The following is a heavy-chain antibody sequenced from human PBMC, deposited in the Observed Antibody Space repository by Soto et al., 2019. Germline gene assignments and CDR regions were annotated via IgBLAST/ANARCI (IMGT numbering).Heavy chain of an antibody. CDR1: GYTFTGYY. CDR3: ALQYGSGSYYNTYFDY. D-gene: IGHD3-10*01. J-gene: IGHJ4*02. CDR2: INPNSGGT. V-gene: IGHV1-2*04. Sequence: GASVKVSCKASGYTFTGYYMHWVRQAPGQGLEWMGWINPNSGGTNYAQKFQGWVTMTRDTSISTAYMELSRLRSDDTAVYYCALQYGSGSYYNTYFDYWGQGTLVTVSS.